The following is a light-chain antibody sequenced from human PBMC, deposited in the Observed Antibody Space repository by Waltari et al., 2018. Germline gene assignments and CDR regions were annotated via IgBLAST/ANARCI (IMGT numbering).Light chain of an antibody. Sequence: DIQLTQSPSTLSASVADRVTITCRASQTISRWLAWYQQKPGKAPKLLISKTSSLESGVPSRFSGSGSGTEATLTIRSLQPDDFATYYCQQHDTSSRTYAFGQGTKLEIK. CDR2: KTS. V-gene: IGKV1-5*03. CDR1: QTISRW. CDR3: QQHDTSSRTYA. J-gene: IGKJ2*01.